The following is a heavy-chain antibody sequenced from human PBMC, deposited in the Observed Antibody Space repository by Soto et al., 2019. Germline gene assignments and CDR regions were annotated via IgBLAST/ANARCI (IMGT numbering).Heavy chain of an antibody. CDR2: ISGSGGTT. D-gene: IGHD6-25*01. J-gene: IGHJ4*02. CDR3: AKFFVETGSNSGWPWSFHY. V-gene: IGHV3-23*01. CDR1: GFTFSNYA. Sequence: EVQLLESGGGLVQRGRSQRLSCAASGFTFSNYAMSWVRQAPGQGLDWVSAISGSGGTTYYADSVKGRFTISRDNSKNTLFLQMNSLRAEDAAVYYCAKFFVETGSNSGWPWSFHYWGQGTLVTVSS.